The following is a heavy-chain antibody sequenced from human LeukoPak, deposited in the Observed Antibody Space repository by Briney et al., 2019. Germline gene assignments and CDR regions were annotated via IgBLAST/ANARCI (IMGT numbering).Heavy chain of an antibody. Sequence: GGSLRLSCAASGFTFSSYWMHWVRQAPGKGLVWVSRISKDGSSTYYADSVKGRFTISRDNAKNTLYLQMNSLRAEDTAVYYCARDEVGVGATHDYWGQGTLVTVSS. D-gene: IGHD1-26*01. CDR3: ARDEVGVGATHDY. CDR2: ISKDGSST. CDR1: GFTFSSYW. J-gene: IGHJ4*02. V-gene: IGHV3-74*01.